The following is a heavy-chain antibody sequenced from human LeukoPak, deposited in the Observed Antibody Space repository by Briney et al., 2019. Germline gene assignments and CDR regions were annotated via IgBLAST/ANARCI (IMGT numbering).Heavy chain of an antibody. Sequence: EASVKVSCKASGGTFSSYAISWARQAPGQGLEWMGGIIPIFGTANYAQKFQGRVTITTDESTSTAYMELSSLRSEDTAVYYCARDNYAGANWFDPWGQGTLVTVSS. CDR2: IIPIFGTA. D-gene: IGHD1-7*01. J-gene: IGHJ5*02. CDR3: ARDNYAGANWFDP. V-gene: IGHV1-69*05. CDR1: GGTFSSYA.